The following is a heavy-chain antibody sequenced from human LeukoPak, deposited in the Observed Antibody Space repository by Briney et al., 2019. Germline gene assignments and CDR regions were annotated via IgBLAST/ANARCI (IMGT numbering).Heavy chain of an antibody. CDR2: IYWDDDK. J-gene: IGHJ3*02. CDR3: AHSMRVVTANDAFDI. V-gene: IGHV2-5*02. Sequence: SGPTLVKPTQTLTLTCTFSGFSLSTTGVGVGWIRQPPGKALEWLALIYWDDDKRYSPSLKSRLTITKDTSKNQVVLTMTNMEPVDTATYYCAHSMRVVTANDAFDIWGQGAMVTVSS. D-gene: IGHD2-21*02. CDR1: GFSLSTTGVG.